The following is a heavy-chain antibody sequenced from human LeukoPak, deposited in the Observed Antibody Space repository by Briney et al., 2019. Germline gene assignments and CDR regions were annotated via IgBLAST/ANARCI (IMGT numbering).Heavy chain of an antibody. D-gene: IGHD3-10*01. CDR3: ARGITVIRGVFSLDY. CDR2: IKQDGSEK. J-gene: IGHJ4*02. V-gene: IGHV3-7*04. Sequence: PGGSLRLSCAASGFTFSSYWMTWVRQAPGKGLEWVANIKQDGSEKYYVDSVKGRFTISRDSAENPLYLQMNSLRAEDTAVYYCARGITVIRGVFSLDYWGQGTLVTVSS. CDR1: GFTFSSYW.